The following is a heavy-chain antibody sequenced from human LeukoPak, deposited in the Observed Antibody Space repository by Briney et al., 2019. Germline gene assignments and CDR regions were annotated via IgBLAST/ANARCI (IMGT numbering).Heavy chain of an antibody. Sequence: GGSLRLSCAASGFTFSSYGMHWVRQAPGKGLEWVAFIRYDGSNKYYADSVKGRFTISRDNSKNTLYLQMNSLRAEDTAVYYCAKDPSLEGWRDSGYYFDYWGQGTLVTVSS. V-gene: IGHV3-30*02. D-gene: IGHD1-26*01. J-gene: IGHJ4*02. CDR3: AKDPSLEGWRDSGYYFDY. CDR2: IRYDGSNK. CDR1: GFTFSSYG.